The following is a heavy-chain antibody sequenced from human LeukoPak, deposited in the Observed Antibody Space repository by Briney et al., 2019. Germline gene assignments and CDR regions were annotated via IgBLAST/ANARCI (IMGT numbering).Heavy chain of an antibody. CDR3: ARAPVSGPYYYYMDV. Sequence: SETLSLTCAVYGGSFSGYYWSWIRQPPGKGLEWIGEINHSGSTNYNPSLKSRVTISVDTSKNQFSLKLSSVTAADTAVYYCARAPVSGPYYYYMDVWGKGTTVTISS. CDR1: GGSFSGYY. D-gene: IGHD3-16*01. CDR2: INHSGST. J-gene: IGHJ6*03. V-gene: IGHV4-34*01.